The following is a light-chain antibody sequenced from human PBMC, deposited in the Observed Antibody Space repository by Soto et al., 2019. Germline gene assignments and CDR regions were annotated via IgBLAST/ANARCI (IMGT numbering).Light chain of an antibody. Sequence: DIQLTQSPSSLSASEGDTVTITCRASHSINSHLNWYQQKSGEAPKILIYGTSDLRTGIPSRFSGSGSGTDFTLTISSLQPEDCAIYYCQQSYSSPCTFGQGTKVEIK. CDR1: HSINSH. V-gene: IGKV1-39*01. J-gene: IGKJ2*02. CDR3: QQSYSSPCT. CDR2: GTS.